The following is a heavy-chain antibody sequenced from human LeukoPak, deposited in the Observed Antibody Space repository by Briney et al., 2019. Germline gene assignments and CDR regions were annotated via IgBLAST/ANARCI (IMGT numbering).Heavy chain of an antibody. CDR3: TTGLVVVPAATALDY. CDR1: GFTFSNAW. CDR2: IKSKTDGGTT. Sequence: GGSLRLSCAASGFTFSNAWMSWVRQAPGKGLEWVGRIKSKTDGGTTDYAAPVKGRFTIPRDDSKNTLYLQMNSLKTEDTAVYYCTTGLVVVPAATALDYWGQGTLVTVSS. V-gene: IGHV3-15*01. D-gene: IGHD2-2*01. J-gene: IGHJ4*02.